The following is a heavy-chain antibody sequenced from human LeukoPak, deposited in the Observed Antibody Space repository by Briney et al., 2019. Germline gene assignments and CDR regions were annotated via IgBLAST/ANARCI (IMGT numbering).Heavy chain of an antibody. CDR2: IAYDGSRA. Sequence: PGGSLRLSCAGSGFTFGGYGMHWFRQTPGKGLEWVAVIAYDGSRAFYADSVKGRFTISRENSKNTMSVQMDDLRAEDTAVYYCTRYNNDHFDYWGQGTLVTVSS. D-gene: IGHD1-14*01. CDR1: GFTFGGYG. CDR3: TRYNNDHFDY. J-gene: IGHJ4*02. V-gene: IGHV3-33*01.